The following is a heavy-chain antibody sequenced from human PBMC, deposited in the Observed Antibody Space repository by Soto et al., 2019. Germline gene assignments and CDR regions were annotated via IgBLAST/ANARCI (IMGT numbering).Heavy chain of an antibody. V-gene: IGHV3-48*02. CDR2: ISSSSSAL. Sequence: EVQLVESGGGLVQPGGSLRLSCAASGFTFSTYSINWVRQAPGKGLEWVSYISSSSSALYYADSVKGRFTISRDNAKNSLDLQMNSLRDEDTAVYYCARVRSSGWYFDYWGQGTLVTVSS. D-gene: IGHD6-19*01. CDR1: GFTFSTYS. J-gene: IGHJ4*02. CDR3: ARVRSSGWYFDY.